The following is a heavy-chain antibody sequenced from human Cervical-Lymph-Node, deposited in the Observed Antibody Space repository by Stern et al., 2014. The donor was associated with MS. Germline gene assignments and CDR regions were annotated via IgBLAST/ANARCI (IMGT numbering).Heavy chain of an antibody. CDR2: IPPSGTP. Sequence: QLQLQESGPGLVKPSQTLSLTCTVSGGSISSGSDYWSWIRQPVGKGLEWIGRIPPSGTPYYTPSPKSRVPISPHTSRNQFSLELNSATAADTAIYYCASGYRIFDYWGQGILVTVSS. CDR1: GGSISSGSDY. J-gene: IGHJ4*02. CDR3: ASGYRIFDY. D-gene: IGHD5-18*01. V-gene: IGHV4-61*02.